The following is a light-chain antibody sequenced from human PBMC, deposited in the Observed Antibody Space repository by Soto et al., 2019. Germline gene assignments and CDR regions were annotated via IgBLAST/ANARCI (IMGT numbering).Light chain of an antibody. Sequence: DIQLTQSPSSLSASVGDRVTITCRASQDSTKYLAWYQQKPGKAPRMLISKASTLESGVPSRFNGSGSGTHFTLTITSLQPDDSATYYCQQYNSYSATFGQGTKVDIK. CDR2: KAS. CDR3: QQYNSYSAT. CDR1: QDSTKY. J-gene: IGKJ1*01. V-gene: IGKV1-5*03.